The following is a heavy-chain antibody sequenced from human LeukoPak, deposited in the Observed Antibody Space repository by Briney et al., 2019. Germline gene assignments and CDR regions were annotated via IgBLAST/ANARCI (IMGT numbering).Heavy chain of an antibody. Sequence: GGSLRLSCAASGFTFSSYSMNWVRQAPGNGLEWVSAISGSGGSTYYADSVKGRFTISRDNSKNTLYLQMNSLRAEDTAVYYCAKDRELYYYGSGSYLFDYWGQGTLVTVSS. CDR2: ISGSGGST. J-gene: IGHJ4*02. V-gene: IGHV3-23*01. D-gene: IGHD3-10*01. CDR1: GFTFSSYS. CDR3: AKDRELYYYGSGSYLFDY.